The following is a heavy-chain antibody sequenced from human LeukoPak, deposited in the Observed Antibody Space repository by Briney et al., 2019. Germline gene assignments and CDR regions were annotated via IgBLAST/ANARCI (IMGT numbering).Heavy chain of an antibody. D-gene: IGHD2-15*01. CDR3: ARAFHCSGGSCYYYYYMDV. CDR2: INSDGSST. J-gene: IGHJ6*03. CDR1: GFTFSSYW. Sequence: GGSLRLSCAASGFTFSSYWMHWVRHAPGKGLVWVSRINSDGSSTSYADSVKGRFTISRDNAKNTLYLQMNSLRAEDTAVYYCARAFHCSGGSCYYYYYMDVWGKGTTVTISS. V-gene: IGHV3-74*01.